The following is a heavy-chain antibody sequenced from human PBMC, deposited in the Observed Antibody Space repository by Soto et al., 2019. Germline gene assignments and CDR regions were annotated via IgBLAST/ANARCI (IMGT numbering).Heavy chain of an antibody. CDR1: GYTFTGYY. J-gene: IGHJ4*02. Sequence: ASVKVSCKASGYTFTGYYMHWVRQAPGQGLEWMGWINANNGSTKYAQKFQGRVTMTRDTSASTAYMELSSLRSEDTAVYYCASTSFGVVPPDYWGQGTLVTVSS. D-gene: IGHD3-3*01. CDR3: ASTSFGVVPPDY. CDR2: INANNGST. V-gene: IGHV1-2*02.